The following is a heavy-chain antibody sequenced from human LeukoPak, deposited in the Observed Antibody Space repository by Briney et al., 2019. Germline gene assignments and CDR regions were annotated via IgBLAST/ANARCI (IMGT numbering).Heavy chain of an antibody. CDR2: IYYSGST. D-gene: IGHD1-1*01. CDR1: GGSISSSSYY. J-gene: IGHJ6*03. CDR3: ARVSWFPGTSYYYMDA. V-gene: IGHV4-39*07. Sequence: SETLSLTCTVSGGSISSSSYYWDWIRQPPGKGLEWIGSIYYSGSTYYNPSLKSQVTISVDTSKNQFSLKLSSVTAADTAVYYCARVSWFPGTSYYYMDAWGKGTTVTVSS.